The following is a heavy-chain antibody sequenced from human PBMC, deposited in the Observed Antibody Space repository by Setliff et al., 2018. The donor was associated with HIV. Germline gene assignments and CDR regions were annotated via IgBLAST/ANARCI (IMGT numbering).Heavy chain of an antibody. Sequence: ASVKVSCKASGYTFTSYDISWVRQAPGHGLEWMGWISPNFGHTNYAQNFHGRITLTVDTSTSRAYMELRSLRSDDTAVYFCARLGSGWSDSYYYAMDVWGQGTTVTVSS. J-gene: IGHJ6*02. V-gene: IGHV1-18*01. D-gene: IGHD6-19*01. CDR1: GYTFTSYD. CDR2: ISPNFGHT. CDR3: ARLGSGWSDSYYYAMDV.